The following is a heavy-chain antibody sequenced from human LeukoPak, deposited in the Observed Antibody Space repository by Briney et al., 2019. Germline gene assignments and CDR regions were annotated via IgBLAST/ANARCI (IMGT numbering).Heavy chain of an antibody. D-gene: IGHD6-13*01. CDR1: GGTFSSYA. V-gene: IGHV1-69*06. Sequence: PGASVKVSCKASGGTFSSYAISWVRQAPGQGLEWMGGIIPIFGTANYAQKFQGRVTITADKSTSTAYMELSSLRSGDTAVYYCARSSIIAAAGPYYFDYWGQGTLVTVSS. CDR2: IIPIFGTA. CDR3: ARSSIIAAAGPYYFDY. J-gene: IGHJ4*02.